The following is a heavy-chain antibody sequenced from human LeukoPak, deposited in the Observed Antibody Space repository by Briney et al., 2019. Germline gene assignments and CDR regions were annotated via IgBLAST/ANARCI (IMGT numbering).Heavy chain of an antibody. D-gene: IGHD3-9*01. V-gene: IGHV4-59*01. CDR1: GDSINSYY. CDR3: ARDLNHGFNYYYYGLEV. J-gene: IGHJ6*02. Sequence: SETLSLTCTVSGDSINSYYWSWIRQPPGKGLEWIGYIYFSGNTKYNPSLKNRVTISVDRSKSQFYLTLRPVTAADTAVYYCARDLNHGFNYYYYGLEVWGQGTTVTVSS. CDR2: IYFSGNT.